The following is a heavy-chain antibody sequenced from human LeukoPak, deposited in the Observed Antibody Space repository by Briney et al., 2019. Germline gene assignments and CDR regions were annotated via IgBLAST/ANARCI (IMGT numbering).Heavy chain of an antibody. CDR2: IYTSGST. D-gene: IGHD3-22*01. Sequence: SETLSLTCTVSGGSISSYYWSWIRQPAGKGLEWIGRIYTSGSTNYNPSLKSRVTMSVDTSKNQLSLKLTSVTAADTAVYYCARLVVITTFDWFDPWGQGTLVTVSS. J-gene: IGHJ5*02. CDR1: GGSISSYY. V-gene: IGHV4-4*07. CDR3: ARLVVITTFDWFDP.